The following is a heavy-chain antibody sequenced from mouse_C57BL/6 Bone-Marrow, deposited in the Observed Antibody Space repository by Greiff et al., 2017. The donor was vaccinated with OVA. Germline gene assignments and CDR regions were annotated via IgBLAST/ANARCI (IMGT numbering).Heavy chain of an antibody. CDR1: GFTFSSYA. J-gene: IGHJ4*01. CDR3: AREIWLYAMDY. V-gene: IGHV5-4*01. Sequence: EVQGVESGGGLVKPGGSLKLSCAASGFTFSSYAMSWVRQTPEKRLEWVATISDGGSYTYYPDNVKGRFTIARDNAKNNLYLQMSHLKSEDTAMYYCAREIWLYAMDYWGQGTSVTVSS. D-gene: IGHD2-2*01. CDR2: ISDGGSYT.